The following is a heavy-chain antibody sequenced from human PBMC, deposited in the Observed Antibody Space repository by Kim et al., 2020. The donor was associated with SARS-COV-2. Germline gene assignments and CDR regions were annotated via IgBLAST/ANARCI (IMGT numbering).Heavy chain of an antibody. CDR2: MYYSGTTKYDPSLKNT. D-gene: IGHD2-8*01. Sequence: SETLSLTCSFSGGSVSSASYYWSWIRQPPGKGLEWIGYMYYSGTTKYDPSLKNTKYNPSLKSRVTISIDTSKDQISLKLSSVTAADTAVYYCVTMAWPRKSFDYWGQGSLVTVSS. J-gene: IGHJ4*02. V-gene: IGHV4-61*01. CDR1: GGSVSSASYY. CDR3: VTMAWPRKSFDY.